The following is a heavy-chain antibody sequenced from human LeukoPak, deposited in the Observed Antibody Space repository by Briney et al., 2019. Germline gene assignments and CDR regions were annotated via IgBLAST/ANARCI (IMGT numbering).Heavy chain of an antibody. CDR2: IKQDGNDK. CDR3: ARLPAPSGWFYFDP. J-gene: IGHJ5*02. Sequence: GGSLRLSCAASGFTFSTYWMSWVRQAPGKGLEWVANIKQDGNDKYYVDSVKGRFTIPRDNAKSSLYLQMNSLRAEDTAVYYCARLPAPSGWFYFDPWGQGTLVTVSS. D-gene: IGHD6-19*01. CDR1: GFTFSTYW. V-gene: IGHV3-7*01.